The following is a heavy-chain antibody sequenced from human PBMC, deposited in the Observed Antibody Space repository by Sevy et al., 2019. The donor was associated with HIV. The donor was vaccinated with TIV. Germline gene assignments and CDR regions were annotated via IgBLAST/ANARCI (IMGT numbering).Heavy chain of an antibody. Sequence: GGSLRLSCAASGFTFSHYAMHWIRQAPGKGLEWVAAISFDGASRNYADSVRGRFTISRDDSKNTVYLHMRGLRSEDTAVYFFAKDHAVTTEWVVFDSWGQGTLVTVSS. CDR1: GFTFSHYA. J-gene: IGHJ4*02. CDR3: AKDHAVTTEWVVFDS. D-gene: IGHD4-17*01. V-gene: IGHV3-30*18. CDR2: ISFDGASR.